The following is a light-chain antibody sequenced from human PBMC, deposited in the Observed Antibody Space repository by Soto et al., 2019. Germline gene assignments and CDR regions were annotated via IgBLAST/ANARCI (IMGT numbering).Light chain of an antibody. CDR1: QSVSSTY. Sequence: IVLTQSPGTLSLSPGETATLSCRASQSVSSTYLAWYQQKPGQAPGLLLYGASNRASGIPDRFAGSGSGTDFTLTISRLEPEDFAVYYCQQYGTSPPTFGQGTRLEIK. CDR3: QQYGTSPPT. V-gene: IGKV3-20*01. J-gene: IGKJ5*01. CDR2: GAS.